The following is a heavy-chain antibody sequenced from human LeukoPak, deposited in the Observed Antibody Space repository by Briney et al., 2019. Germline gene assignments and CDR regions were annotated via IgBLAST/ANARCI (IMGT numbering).Heavy chain of an antibody. CDR2: IGDSGGST. CDR3: AKGGASSPYTYIDV. D-gene: IGHD6-6*01. Sequence: GGSLRLSCAASGFTFSNHAMSWVRQAPGKGLEWVSVIGDSGGSTYYADSVKGRFTISRDDSKNTLYLQMNSLRADDTAVYHCAKGGASSPYTYIDVWGKGTTVIVSS. CDR1: GFTFSNHA. J-gene: IGHJ6*04. V-gene: IGHV3-23*01.